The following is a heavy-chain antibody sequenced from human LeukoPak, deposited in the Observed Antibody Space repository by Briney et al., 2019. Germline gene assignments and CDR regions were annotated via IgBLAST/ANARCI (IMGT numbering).Heavy chain of an antibody. CDR1: GFTFSSYA. CDR3: AKDPRYCSSTSCYY. V-gene: IGHV3-23*01. CDR2: IGGRGVST. Sequence: GGSLRLSCAASGFTFSSYAMSWVRQAPGKGLEWVSAIGGRGVSTYYADSVKGRFTISRDNSKNTLYLQMNSLGAEDTAIYYCAKDPRYCSSTSCYYWGQGTLVTVSS. D-gene: IGHD2-2*01. J-gene: IGHJ4*02.